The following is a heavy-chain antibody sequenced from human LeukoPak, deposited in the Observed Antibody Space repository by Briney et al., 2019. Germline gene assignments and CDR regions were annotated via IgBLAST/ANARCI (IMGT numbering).Heavy chain of an antibody. Sequence: PGGPLRLSCAASGFTFSSYWMGWVRQAPGKGLEWVANIKQDGSEKYYVDSVKGRFTISRDNAKNSLYLQMNSLRAEDTAVYYCARVLRYCSGGNCYSGGLGYMDVWGKGTTVTISS. J-gene: IGHJ6*03. D-gene: IGHD2-15*01. V-gene: IGHV3-7*03. CDR1: GFTFSSYW. CDR2: IKQDGSEK. CDR3: ARVLRYCSGGNCYSGGLGYMDV.